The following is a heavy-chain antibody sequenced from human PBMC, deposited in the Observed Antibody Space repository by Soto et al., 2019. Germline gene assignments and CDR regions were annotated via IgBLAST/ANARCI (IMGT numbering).Heavy chain of an antibody. D-gene: IGHD1-1*01. CDR2: ISGSGVNA. J-gene: IGHJ2*01. CDR3: ARKPHWQYWYFAL. Sequence: EVQLVESGGSVIRPVGSLRLSCAASGFAFQNHGMAWVRQVPGKGLEWVAGISGSGVNAGYADSVKGRFTISRDNGDNSLYREINNLGVEDTALYHCARKPHWQYWYFALWGRGTLVTVSS. CDR1: GFAFQNHG. V-gene: IGHV3-20*01.